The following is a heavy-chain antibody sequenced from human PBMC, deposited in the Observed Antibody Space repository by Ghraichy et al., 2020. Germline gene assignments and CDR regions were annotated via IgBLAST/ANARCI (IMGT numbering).Heavy chain of an antibody. J-gene: IGHJ3*02. CDR2: ISPGGSNS. CDR1: GFIFRNYA. V-gene: IGHV3-30*04. CDR3: ARAGYSRAWYGYGFDI. Sequence: GGSLRLSCAASGFIFRNYAIHSVRQAPGKGLEWVAVISPGGSNSYYADSVRGRFTISRDDSKNTVYLQMNSLRIEDTAVYYCARAGYSRAWYGYGFDIWGQGTMVAVSS. D-gene: IGHD6-19*01.